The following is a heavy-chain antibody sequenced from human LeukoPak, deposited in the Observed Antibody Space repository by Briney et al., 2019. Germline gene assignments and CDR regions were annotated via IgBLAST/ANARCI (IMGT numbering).Heavy chain of an antibody. D-gene: IGHD2-15*01. J-gene: IGHJ3*02. CDR3: AGGWFRDAFDI. Sequence: SQTLSLTCTVSGGSISSGDYYWSWSRQPPGEGLEWIGYIYYSGSTDYNPDRKSRVTISVDTSKSQFSLKLSSVTAADTAVYYCAGGWFRDAFDIWGQATMVTVSS. CDR2: IYYSGST. CDR1: GGSISSGDYY. V-gene: IGHV4-30-4*08.